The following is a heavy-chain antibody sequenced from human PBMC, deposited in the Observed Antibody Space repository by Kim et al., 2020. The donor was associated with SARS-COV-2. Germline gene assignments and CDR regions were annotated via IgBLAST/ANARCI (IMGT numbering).Heavy chain of an antibody. D-gene: IGHD3-22*01. V-gene: IGHV3-30*18. CDR3: AKVAPNYGIVGYYYYMDV. J-gene: IGHJ6*03. CDR2: ISYDGSNK. CDR1: GFTFSSYG. Sequence: GGSLRLSCAASGFTFSSYGMHWVRQAPGKGLEWVAVISYDGSNKYYADSVKGRFTISRDNSKNTLYLQMNSLRAEDTAVYYCAKVAPNYGIVGYYYYMDVWGKGTTVTVSS.